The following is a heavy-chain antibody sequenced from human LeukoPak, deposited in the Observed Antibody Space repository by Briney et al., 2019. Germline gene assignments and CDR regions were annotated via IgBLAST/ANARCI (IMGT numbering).Heavy chain of an antibody. D-gene: IGHD6-13*01. J-gene: IGHJ5*02. CDR2: ISSSGNKI. Sequence: GGSLRLSCAASGFTFSGYEMNWVRQAPGKGLQWVSYISSSGNKIYYADSVKGRFTISRDNAKNSLYLQMNSLRAEDTAVYYCAREPGVAAAGQNWFDPWGQGTLVTVSS. CDR1: GFTFSGYE. V-gene: IGHV3-48*03. CDR3: AREPGVAAAGQNWFDP.